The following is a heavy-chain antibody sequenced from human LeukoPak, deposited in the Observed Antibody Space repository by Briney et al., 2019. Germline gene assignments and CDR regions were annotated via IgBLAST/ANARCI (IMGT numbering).Heavy chain of an antibody. D-gene: IGHD3-22*01. CDR2: IYTSGST. CDR3: ARDIGYYDSSGYPRDAFDI. V-gene: IGHV4-4*07. Sequence: PSETLSLTXTVSGGSISSYYWSWIRQPAGKGLEWSGRIYTSGSTNYNPSLKSRVTMSVDTSKNHFSLKLSSVTAADTAVYYCARDIGYYDSSGYPRDAFDIWGQGTMVTVSS. J-gene: IGHJ3*02. CDR1: GGSISSYY.